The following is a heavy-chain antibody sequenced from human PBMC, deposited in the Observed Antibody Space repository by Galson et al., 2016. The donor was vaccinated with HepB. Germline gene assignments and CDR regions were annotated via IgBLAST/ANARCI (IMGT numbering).Heavy chain of an antibody. D-gene: IGHD3-3*01. CDR2: ISWNSRSI. CDR3: AKSLRVLRPLND. V-gene: IGHV3-9*01. J-gene: IGHJ4*02. CDR1: GFTFEDYA. Sequence: SLRLSCAASGFTFEDYALHWVRQTPGKGLEWVSGISWNSRSIGYADSVKGRFTVSRDNAKRSLYLQMNSLRTEDTALYFCAKSLRVLRPLNDWGQGSQAIVSA.